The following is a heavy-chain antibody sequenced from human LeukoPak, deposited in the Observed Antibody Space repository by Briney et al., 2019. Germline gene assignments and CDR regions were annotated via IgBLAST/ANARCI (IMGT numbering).Heavy chain of an antibody. V-gene: IGHV3-30*18. J-gene: IGHJ6*02. CDR2: ISYDGSDK. CDR3: AKSMVYVSQNYYGMDV. CDR1: EFTFSSYG. D-gene: IGHD2-8*01. Sequence: GGSLRLSCVASEFTFSSYGVHWVRQAPGKGLEWVAVISYDGSDKHYADSVKGRFTVSRDNSKNTLYLQMNSLRAEDTAVYYCAKSMVYVSQNYYGMDVWGQGTTVTVS.